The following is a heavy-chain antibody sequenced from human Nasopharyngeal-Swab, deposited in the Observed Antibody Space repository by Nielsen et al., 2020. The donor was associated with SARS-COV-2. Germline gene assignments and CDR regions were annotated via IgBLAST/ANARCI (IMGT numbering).Heavy chain of an antibody. D-gene: IGHD3-3*01. J-gene: IGHJ3*02. V-gene: IGHV1-8*01. CDR2: MNPNSGNT. CDR3: ASRYYDFWSGYPSAFDI. Sequence: WVRQAPGQGIEWMGWMNPNSGNTGYAQKFQGRVTMTRNTSISTAYMKLSSLRSEDTAVYYCASRYYDFWSGYPSAFDIWGQGTMVTVSS.